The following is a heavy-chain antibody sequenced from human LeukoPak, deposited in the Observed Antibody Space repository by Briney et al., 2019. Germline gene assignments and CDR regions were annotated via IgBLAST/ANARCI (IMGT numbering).Heavy chain of an antibody. V-gene: IGHV1-69*02. CDR2: IIPILGIA. D-gene: IGHD5-18*01. J-gene: IGHJ5*02. CDR1: GGTFSSYT. CDR3: ARVLADTAMDNWFDP. Sequence: SVKVSCKASGGTFSSYTISWVRQAPGQGLEWMGRIIPILGIANYAQKFQGRVTITADKSTSTAYMELSSLRSEDTAVYYCARVLADTAMDNWFDPWGQGTLVTVSS.